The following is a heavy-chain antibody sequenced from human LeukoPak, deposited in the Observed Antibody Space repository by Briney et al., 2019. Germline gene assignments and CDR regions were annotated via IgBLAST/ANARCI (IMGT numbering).Heavy chain of an antibody. J-gene: IGHJ4*02. V-gene: IGHV4-4*07. D-gene: IGHD4-17*01. Sequence: SETLSLTCSVSGVSVSSYYWSWIRLSAGNGLEWIGRIYSGESVYATENTSYNPSLKSRVTMSADTSRNKVFLKSTSVTAADTAVYYCARDPTTVTTMFDSWGQGALVTVSS. CDR1: GVSVSSYY. CDR3: ARDPTTVTTMFDS. CDR2: IYSGESVYATENT.